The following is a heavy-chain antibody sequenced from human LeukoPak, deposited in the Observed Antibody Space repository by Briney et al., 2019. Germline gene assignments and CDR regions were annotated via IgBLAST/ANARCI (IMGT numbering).Heavy chain of an antibody. CDR2: IIPILGIA. J-gene: IGHJ4*02. CDR1: GGTFSSYA. D-gene: IGHD3-22*01. Sequence: GASVKVSCKASGGTFSSYAISWVRQAPGQGLEWMGRIIPILGIANYAQKFQGRVTITADKSTSTACMELSSLRSEDTAVYYCASPPYYYDSSGYYFWGQGTLVTVSS. CDR3: ASPPYYYDSSGYYF. V-gene: IGHV1-69*04.